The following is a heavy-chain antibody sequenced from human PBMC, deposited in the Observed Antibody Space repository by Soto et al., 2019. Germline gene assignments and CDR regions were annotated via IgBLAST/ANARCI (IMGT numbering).Heavy chain of an antibody. J-gene: IGHJ4*02. D-gene: IGHD6-13*01. CDR2: IYYTGTT. CDR3: AREEKQLARYGGDFDY. V-gene: IGHV4-61*01. Sequence: SETLSLTCAVSDGSVNTGNFYWSWIRQPPGKGLEWIGHIYYTGTTNYNPSLKSRVTISVDTSNNQFSLKVTSVTAADTAVYYCAREEKQLARYGGDFDYWGQGALVTVSS. CDR1: DGSVNTGNFY.